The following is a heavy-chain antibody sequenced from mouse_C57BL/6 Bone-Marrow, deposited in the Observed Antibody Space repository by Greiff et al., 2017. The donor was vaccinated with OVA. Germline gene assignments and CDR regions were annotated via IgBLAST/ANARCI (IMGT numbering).Heavy chain of an antibody. D-gene: IGHD1-1*01. CDR3: ARITTVPY. J-gene: IGHJ2*01. V-gene: IGHV1-50*01. CDR2: IDPSDSYT. CDR1: GYTFTSYW. Sequence: QVQLQQPGAALVKPGASVKLSCTASGYTFTSYWMQWVKQRPGQGLEWIGEIDPSDSYTNYNQKFKGKATLTVDTSSSTAYMQLSSLTSEDSAVYYCARITTVPYWGQGTTLTVSS.